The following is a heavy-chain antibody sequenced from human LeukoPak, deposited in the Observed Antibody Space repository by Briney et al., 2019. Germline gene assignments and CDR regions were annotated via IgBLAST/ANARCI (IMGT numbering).Heavy chain of an antibody. CDR2: IKQDGSEK. V-gene: IGHV3-7*03. D-gene: IGHD3-22*01. Sequence: GGSLRLSCAASGFTFSSYSMNWVRQAPGKGLEWVANIKQDGSEKYYVDSVKGRFTISRDNAKNSLYLQMNSLRAEDTAVYYCARTGDPYYYDSSGYWALGLFDYWGQGTLVTVSS. J-gene: IGHJ4*02. CDR3: ARTGDPYYYDSSGYWALGLFDY. CDR1: GFTFSSYS.